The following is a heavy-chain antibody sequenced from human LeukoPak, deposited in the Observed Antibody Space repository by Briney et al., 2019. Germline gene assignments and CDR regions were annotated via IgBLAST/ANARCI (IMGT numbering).Heavy chain of an antibody. V-gene: IGHV1-46*01. D-gene: IGHD4-17*01. Sequence: GASVKVSCKASGYTFTTYYMHWVRQAPGQGREWMGIINPSGGSTSYAQKFQGRVTMTRETSTSTVYMELSSLRSEDTAVYYCARVTVTRDAFDIWGQGTMVTVSS. CDR2: INPSGGST. CDR1: GYTFTTYY. CDR3: ARVTVTRDAFDI. J-gene: IGHJ3*02.